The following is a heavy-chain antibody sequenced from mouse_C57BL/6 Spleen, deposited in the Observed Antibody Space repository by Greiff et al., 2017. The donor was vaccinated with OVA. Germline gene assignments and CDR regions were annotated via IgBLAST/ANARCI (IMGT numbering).Heavy chain of an antibody. CDR2: IDPETGGT. CDR3: TRGGLTGTHFDY. CDR1: GYTFTDYE. V-gene: IGHV1-15*01. D-gene: IGHD4-1*01. J-gene: IGHJ2*01. Sequence: QVQLKQSGAELVRPGASVTLSCKASGYTFTDYEMHWVKQTPVHGLEWIGAIDPETGGTAYNQKFKGKAILTADKSSSTAYMELRSLTSEDSAVYYCTRGGLTGTHFDYWGQGTTLTVSS.